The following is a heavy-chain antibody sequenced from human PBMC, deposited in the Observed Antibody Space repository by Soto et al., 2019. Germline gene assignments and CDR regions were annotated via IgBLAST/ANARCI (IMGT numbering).Heavy chain of an antibody. CDR1: GFDFTTFS. V-gene: IGHV3-21*03. J-gene: IGHJ4*02. CDR2: ISPSSPYT. CDR3: ARRPENFWSAYPEAFDF. D-gene: IGHD3-3*01. Sequence: PGGSLRLSCAASGFDFTTFSMNWVRQAPGKGLEWVSFISPSSPYTSYADSVKGRFIISGDNAENSVYLQMNSLRAEDTGVYYCARRPENFWSAYPEAFDFWGPGTLVTVSS.